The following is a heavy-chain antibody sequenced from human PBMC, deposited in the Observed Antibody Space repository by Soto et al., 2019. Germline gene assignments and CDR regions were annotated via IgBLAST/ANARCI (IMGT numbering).Heavy chain of an antibody. J-gene: IGHJ5*02. Sequence: PGGSLRLSCAASGFTFSSYAMSWVRQAPGKGLEWVSAISGSGGSTYYADSVKGRFTISRDNSKNTLYLQMNSLRAEDTAVYYCAKDGLGYYDFWSGYPDPWGQGTLVTAPQ. CDR3: AKDGLGYYDFWSGYPDP. CDR1: GFTFSSYA. D-gene: IGHD3-3*01. V-gene: IGHV3-23*01. CDR2: ISGSGGST.